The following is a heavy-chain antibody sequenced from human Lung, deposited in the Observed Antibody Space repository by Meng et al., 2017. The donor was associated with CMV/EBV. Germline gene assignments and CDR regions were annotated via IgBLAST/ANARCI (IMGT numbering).Heavy chain of an antibody. Sequence: QVQLQESVPGLVKPSQTLSLTCTVSDGSTTSDYYCCSWSRQPPGKGLEWIGYIHYSGTTYYTPYLKRRIAISLDTSKNQFSLNLNAVTAADAAVYYCARDSPGGYGYFDSWGQGTLVTVSS. CDR3: ARDSPGGYGYFDS. V-gene: IGHV4-30-4*01. D-gene: IGHD5-12*01. CDR1: DGSTTSDYYC. CDR2: IHYSGTT. J-gene: IGHJ4*02.